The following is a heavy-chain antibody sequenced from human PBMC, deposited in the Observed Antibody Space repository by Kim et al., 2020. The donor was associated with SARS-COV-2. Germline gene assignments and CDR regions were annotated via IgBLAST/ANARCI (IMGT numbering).Heavy chain of an antibody. J-gene: IGHJ4*02. CDR2: ISSSSSYT. CDR3: ASLSEGDLNSYYDSSGPPLY. D-gene: IGHD3-22*01. Sequence: GGSLRLSCAASGFTFSDYYMSWIRQAPGKGLEWVSYISSSSSYTNYADSAKGRFTISRDNAKNSLYLQMNSLRAEDTAVYYCASLSEGDLNSYYDSSGPPLYWGQGTLVTVSS. CDR1: GFTFSDYY. V-gene: IGHV3-11*03.